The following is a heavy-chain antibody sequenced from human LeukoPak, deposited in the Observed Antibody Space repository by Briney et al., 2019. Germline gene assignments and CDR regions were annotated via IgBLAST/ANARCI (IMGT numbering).Heavy chain of an antibody. V-gene: IGHV4-34*01. D-gene: IGHD3-10*01. CDR3: ARRLDELWFGESNLDY. CDR2: INHSGST. CDR1: GFTVSSNY. Sequence: PGGSLRLSCAASGFTVSSNYMSWVRQAPGKGLEWIGEINHSGSTNYNPSLKSRVTISVDTSKNQFSLKLSSVTAADTAVYYCARRLDELWFGESNLDYWGQGTLVTVSS. J-gene: IGHJ4*02.